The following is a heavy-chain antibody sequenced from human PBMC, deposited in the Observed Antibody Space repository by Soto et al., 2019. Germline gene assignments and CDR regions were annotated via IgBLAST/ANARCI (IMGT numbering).Heavy chain of an antibody. V-gene: IGHV3-23*01. Sequence: PGGSLRLSCTASGLTFSNYAMSWVRQAPGKGLEFVSFISGGGGSSYSADSVKGRFTVSRDNLKNTLSLQMYSLRVEDTAVYYCVKLLRSWYGHNALDVWGQGTTVTVSS. D-gene: IGHD4-17*01. J-gene: IGHJ6*02. CDR1: GLTFSNYA. CDR3: VKLLRSWYGHNALDV. CDR2: ISGGGGSS.